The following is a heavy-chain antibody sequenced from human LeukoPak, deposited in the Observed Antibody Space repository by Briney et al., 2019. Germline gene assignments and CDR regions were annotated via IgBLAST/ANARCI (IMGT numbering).Heavy chain of an antibody. Sequence: ASVKVSCKASGGTFSSYAISWVRQAPGQGLEWMGRIIPILGIANYAQKFQGRVTITADKSTSTAYMELSSLRSEDTAVYYCAREHSSSSGKVFDYWGQGTLVTVSS. D-gene: IGHD6-6*01. CDR3: AREHSSSSGKVFDY. CDR2: IIPILGIA. J-gene: IGHJ4*02. CDR1: GGTFSSYA. V-gene: IGHV1-69*04.